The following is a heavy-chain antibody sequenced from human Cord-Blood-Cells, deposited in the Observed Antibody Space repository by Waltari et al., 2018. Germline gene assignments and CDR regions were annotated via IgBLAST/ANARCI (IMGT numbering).Heavy chain of an antibody. Sequence: QVQLVQSGAEVKKPGASVQVSCKASGYTFTSYDLHWVRPATAQGLEWMGWMNPNSGNTGYAQKFQGRVTITRNTSISTAYMELSSLRSEDTAVYYCARGQEEGYSYGSDAFDIWGQGTMVTVSS. CDR2: MNPNSGNT. CDR1: GYTFTSYD. D-gene: IGHD5-18*01. CDR3: ARGQEEGYSYGSDAFDI. V-gene: IGHV1-8*03. J-gene: IGHJ3*02.